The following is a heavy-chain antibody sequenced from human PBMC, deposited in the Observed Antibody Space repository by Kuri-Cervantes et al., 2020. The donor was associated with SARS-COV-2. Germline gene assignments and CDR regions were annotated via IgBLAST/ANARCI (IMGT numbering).Heavy chain of an antibody. J-gene: IGHJ6*02. CDR1: GGSISYYY. Sequence: SETLSLTCTVSGGSISYYYWSWIRQPPGKGLEWIGHISDSGSTNYNPSLKSRVTISVDTSKNHFSLKLSSVTAADTAVYYCARGFPILFPYVMDVWGQGTTVTVSS. V-gene: IGHV4-59*08. CDR2: ISDSGST. CDR3: ARGFPILFPYVMDV. D-gene: IGHD3-9*01.